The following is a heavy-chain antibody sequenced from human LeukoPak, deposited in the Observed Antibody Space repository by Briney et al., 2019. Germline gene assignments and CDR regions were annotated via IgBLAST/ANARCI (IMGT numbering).Heavy chain of an antibody. D-gene: IGHD3-9*01. CDR3: ALGAVTRYDILTGYYLNWFDP. Sequence: ASVKVSCKASGGTFSSYAISWVRQAPGQGLEWMGWINPNSGGTNYAQKFQGRVTMTRDTSISTAYMELSRLRSDDTAVYYCALGAVTRYDILTGYYLNWFDPLGPGNPGHRLL. CDR1: GGTFSSYA. V-gene: IGHV1-2*02. J-gene: IGHJ5*02. CDR2: INPNSGGT.